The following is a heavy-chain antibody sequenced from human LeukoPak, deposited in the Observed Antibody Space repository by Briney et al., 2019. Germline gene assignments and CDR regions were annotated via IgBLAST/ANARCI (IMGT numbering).Heavy chain of an antibody. V-gene: IGHV3-21*01. D-gene: IGHD3-22*01. CDR2: ISGSSSYT. CDR3: XXXTXXXXXSXYYAXSDFDY. J-gene: IGHJ4*02. Sequence: PGGSLRLSCAASGFAFNTYSLNWVRQAPGKGLEWVSSISGSSSYTYYSDLVKGRFTISRDDARNSLYLQMNSLIAEDTAVYYCXXXTXXXXXSXYYAXSDFDYWGQGTLVTVSS. CDR1: GFAFNTYS.